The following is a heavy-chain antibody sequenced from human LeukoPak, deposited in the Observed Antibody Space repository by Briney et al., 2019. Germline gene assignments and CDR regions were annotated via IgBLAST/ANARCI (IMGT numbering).Heavy chain of an antibody. D-gene: IGHD3-3*01. V-gene: IGHV1-3*01. CDR2: INAGNGNT. Sequence: ASVKVSCKASGYTFTSYAMHWVRQAPGQRLEWMGWINAGNGNTKYSQKFQGRVTITRNTSISTAYMQLSSLRSEDTAVYYCARGTAIFGVVPFDYWGQGTLVTVSS. J-gene: IGHJ4*02. CDR1: GYTFTSYA. CDR3: ARGTAIFGVVPFDY.